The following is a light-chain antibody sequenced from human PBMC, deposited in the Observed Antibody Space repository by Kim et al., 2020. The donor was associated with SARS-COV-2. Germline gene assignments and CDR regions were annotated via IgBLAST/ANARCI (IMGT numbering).Light chain of an antibody. Sequence: SLSPGERATLSCRASQTISNTYLAWFQQKPGQVPRLIIYGAINRAAGIPDRFSGSGSGTDFTLTISRLDPEDFAVYYCQQYGNMYSFGQGTKLEI. J-gene: IGKJ2*03. CDR2: GAI. CDR3: QQYGNMYS. V-gene: IGKV3-20*01. CDR1: QTISNTY.